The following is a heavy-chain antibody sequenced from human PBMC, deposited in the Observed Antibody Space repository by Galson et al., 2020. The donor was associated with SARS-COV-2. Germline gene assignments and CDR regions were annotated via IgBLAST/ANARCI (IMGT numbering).Heavy chain of an antibody. CDR1: GLSVSSNY. CDR3: ARKTCRGACFSGYYFDY. J-gene: IGHJ4*02. V-gene: IGHV3-53*01. D-gene: IGHD2-21*01. CDR2: IYSGGTR. Sequence: GGSLRLSCAASGLSVSSNYMNWVRQAPGKGLEWVSVIYSGGTRYYADSVKGRFTVSSDSSKNTLYLQMSSLRAEDTAVYYCARKTCRGACFSGYYFDYWGQGTLVTVSS.